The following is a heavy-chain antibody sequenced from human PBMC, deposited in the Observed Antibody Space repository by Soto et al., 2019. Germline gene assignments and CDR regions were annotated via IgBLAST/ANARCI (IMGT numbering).Heavy chain of an antibody. Sequence: EVQLVESGGDLVQPGGSLRLSCAASGFTFSGNWMHWVRQAPGKGLVWVARVHRDGSSTSYADSVKGRFTNSRDNAKNTVYLQMNSLRDEDTAVYYCARGAGDDYYVDYWGQGTLVTVSS. D-gene: IGHD2-21*01. J-gene: IGHJ4*02. V-gene: IGHV3-74*01. CDR2: VHRDGSST. CDR3: ARGAGDDYYVDY. CDR1: GFTFSGNW.